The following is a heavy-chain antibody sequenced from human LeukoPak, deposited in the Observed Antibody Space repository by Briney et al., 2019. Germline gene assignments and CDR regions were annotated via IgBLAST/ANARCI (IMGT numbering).Heavy chain of an antibody. Sequence: NPSETLSLTCAVYGGSFSGYYRSWIRQPPGKGLEWIGEINHSGSTNYNPSLKSRVTISVDTSKNQFSLKLSSVAAADTAVYYCARGFIVATIGGWFDPWGQGTLVTVSS. CDR1: GGSFSGYY. V-gene: IGHV4-34*01. CDR3: ARGFIVATIGGWFDP. D-gene: IGHD5-12*01. J-gene: IGHJ5*02. CDR2: INHSGST.